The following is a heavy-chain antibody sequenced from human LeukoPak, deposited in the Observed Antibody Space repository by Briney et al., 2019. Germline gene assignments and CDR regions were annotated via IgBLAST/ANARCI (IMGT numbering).Heavy chain of an antibody. CDR3: ASLGLYCSSTSCDY. CDR2: INHSGST. D-gene: IGHD2-2*01. J-gene: IGHJ4*02. CDR1: GFTFSSYS. Sequence: PGGSLRLSCAASGFTFSSYSMNWVRQAPGKGLEWIGEINHSGSTNYNPSLKSRVTISVDTSKNQFSLKLSSVTAADTAVYYCASLGLYCSSTSCDYWGQGTLVTVSS. V-gene: IGHV4-34*01.